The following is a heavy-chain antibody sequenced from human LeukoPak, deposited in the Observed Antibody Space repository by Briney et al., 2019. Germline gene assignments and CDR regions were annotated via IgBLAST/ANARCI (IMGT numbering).Heavy chain of an antibody. CDR2: ISASGGGI. V-gene: IGHV3-23*01. CDR3: ARTSHFNLVVVAEDY. D-gene: IGHD2-15*01. Sequence: PGGSLRLSCAASGFTFSNSAMSWVRQAPGKGLEWVSTISASGGGIHYADSVKGRFTVSRDNSKITLFLQMNSLRAEDTAVYYCARTSHFNLVVVAEDYWGQGTLVTVSS. CDR1: GFTFSNSA. J-gene: IGHJ4*02.